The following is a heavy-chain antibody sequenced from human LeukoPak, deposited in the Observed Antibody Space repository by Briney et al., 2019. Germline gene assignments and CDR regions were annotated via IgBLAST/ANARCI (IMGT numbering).Heavy chain of an antibody. J-gene: IGHJ5*02. D-gene: IGHD6-13*01. CDR1: EFTFSSYG. Sequence: GGSLRLSCAASEFTFSSYGMHWVRQAPGKGLEWMAFIRSDGNNKYYADSVKGRFTISRDNSKNTLYLQMNSLRAEDTAVYYCAKDRGSRSWHNWFDPWGQGTLVTVSS. V-gene: IGHV3-30*02. CDR2: IRSDGNNK. CDR3: AKDRGSRSWHNWFDP.